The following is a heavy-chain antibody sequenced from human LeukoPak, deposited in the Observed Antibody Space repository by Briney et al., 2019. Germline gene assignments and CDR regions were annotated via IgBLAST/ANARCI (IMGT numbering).Heavy chain of an antibody. CDR2: IYYSGSP. J-gene: IGHJ4*02. V-gene: IGHV4-39*01. CDR3: ATWRTAKTGFDY. Sequence: KTSETLSLTCTVSGVSISSSTYYWAWIRQPPGKGLECIGSIYYSGSPYYNPSLKSRVTISVDTSKNQFSLRLSSVTAADTAVYYCATWRTAKTGFDYWGQGTLVTVSS. CDR1: GVSISSSTYY. D-gene: IGHD1-1*01.